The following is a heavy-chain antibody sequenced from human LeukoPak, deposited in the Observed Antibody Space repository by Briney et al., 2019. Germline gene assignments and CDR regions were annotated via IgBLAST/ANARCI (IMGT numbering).Heavy chain of an antibody. D-gene: IGHD6-13*01. CDR1: GFTFSSYE. V-gene: IGHV3-23*01. CDR2: ISGSGGST. Sequence: GGSLRLSCAASGFTFSSYEMNWVRQAPGKGLEWVSAISGSGGSTYYADSVKGRFTISRDNSKNTLYLQMNSLRAEDTAVYYCAKGKYSSSWYYDYWGQGALVTVSS. CDR3: AKGKYSSSWYYDY. J-gene: IGHJ4*02.